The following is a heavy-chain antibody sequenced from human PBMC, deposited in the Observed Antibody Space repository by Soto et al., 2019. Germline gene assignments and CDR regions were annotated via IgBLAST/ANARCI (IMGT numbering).Heavy chain of an antibody. D-gene: IGHD1-1*01. CDR3: ESDSPGVQLEILADAFDI. Sequence: QVQLVQSGAEVKKPGASVKVSCKASGYTFTSYGISWVRQAPGQGLEWMVWISAYNGNTNYAQKLHVRVTMTTNISTSTAYMELRSLRSDDTAIYYCESDSPGVQLEILADAFDIWGQGTMVTVSS. CDR1: GYTFTSYG. V-gene: IGHV1-18*01. CDR2: ISAYNGNT. J-gene: IGHJ3*02.